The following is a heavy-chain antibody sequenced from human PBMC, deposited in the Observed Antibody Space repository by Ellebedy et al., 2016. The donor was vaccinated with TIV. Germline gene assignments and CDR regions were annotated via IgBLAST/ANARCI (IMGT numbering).Heavy chain of an antibody. CDR1: GGSISTYY. V-gene: IGHV4-4*07. CDR2: IYSSGST. J-gene: IGHJ4*02. Sequence: SETLSLTCTVSGGSISTYYWSWIRQAAGKGLEWIGRIYSSGSTNYNLSLKSRFTMSVDTSRNQFSLKLTSVTAADTAVYYCARQDIALAYHFDSWGRGTLVTVSS. D-gene: IGHD6-19*01. CDR3: ARQDIALAYHFDS.